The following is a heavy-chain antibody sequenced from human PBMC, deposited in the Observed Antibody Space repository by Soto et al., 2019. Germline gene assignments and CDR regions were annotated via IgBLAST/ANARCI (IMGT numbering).Heavy chain of an antibody. V-gene: IGHV3-72*01. J-gene: IGHJ4*02. Sequence: EVQLVESGGGLVQPGGSLRLSCAASGFTFSDHYMDWVRQAPGKGLEWVGRTRNKANSFTTEYAASVKGRFTISRDDSRNSLYLQMNSLKTEDTAGYYCTSSWGDYRYFYYWGQGTLVTVSS. CDR2: TRNKANSFTT. CDR1: GFTFSDHY. CDR3: TSSWGDYRYFYY. D-gene: IGHD4-17*01.